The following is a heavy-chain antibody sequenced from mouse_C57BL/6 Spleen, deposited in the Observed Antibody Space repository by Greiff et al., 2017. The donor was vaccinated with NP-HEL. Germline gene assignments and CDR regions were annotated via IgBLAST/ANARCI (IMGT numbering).Heavy chain of an antibody. D-gene: IGHD1-1*01. CDR2: IYPGDGDT. J-gene: IGHJ4*01. V-gene: IGHV1-82*01. Sequence: LVESGPELVKPGASVKISCKASGYAFSSSWMNWVKQRPGKGLEWIGRIYPGDGDTNYNGKFKGKATLTADKSSSTAYMQLSSLTSEDSAVYFCARSLITTEAMDYWGQGTSVTVSS. CDR3: ARSLITTEAMDY. CDR1: GYAFSSSW.